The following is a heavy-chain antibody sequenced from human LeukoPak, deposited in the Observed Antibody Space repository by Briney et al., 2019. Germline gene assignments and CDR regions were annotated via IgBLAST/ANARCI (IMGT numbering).Heavy chain of an antibody. V-gene: IGHV1-46*01. Sequence: ASVKVSCKASGYTFTSYYMHWVRQAPGQGLEWMGIINPSGGSTSYAQKFQGRVTMTRDTSTSTVYMELSSLRSEDTAVYYCARGPFGHIVVVPAAIYAFDIWGQGTMVTVSS. J-gene: IGHJ3*02. CDR3: ARGPFGHIVVVPAAIYAFDI. D-gene: IGHD2-2*01. CDR2: INPSGGST. CDR1: GYTFTSYY.